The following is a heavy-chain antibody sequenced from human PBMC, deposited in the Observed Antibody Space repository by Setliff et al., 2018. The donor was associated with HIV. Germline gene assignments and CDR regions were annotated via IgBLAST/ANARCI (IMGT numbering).Heavy chain of an antibody. CDR2: INSYNGNT. V-gene: IGHV1-18*04. CDR1: GYTFTTYG. CDR3: SRSGVHPYYYYGMDV. Sequence: ASVKVSCKASGYTFTTYGVNWVRQAPGQGLEWMGWINSYNGNTKFAQKFQGRVTMTTDTSTTTAFMELRSLKADDTGIYYCSRSGVHPYYYYGMDVWGQGTTVTVSS. D-gene: IGHD3-10*01. J-gene: IGHJ6*02.